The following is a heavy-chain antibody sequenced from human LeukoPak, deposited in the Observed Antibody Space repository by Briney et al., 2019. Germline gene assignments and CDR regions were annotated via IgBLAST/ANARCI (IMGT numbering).Heavy chain of an antibody. CDR1: GFTFSSYW. D-gene: IGHD6-19*01. CDR2: ISGSGGST. CDR3: AKGGEYSSGWSQYFQH. J-gene: IGHJ1*01. V-gene: IGHV3-23*01. Sequence: GGSLRLSCVASGFTFSSYWMTWVRQAPAKGLEWVSAISGSGGSTYYADSVKGRFTISRDNSKNTLYLQMNSLRAEDTAVYYCAKGGEYSSGWSQYFQHWGQGTLVTVSS.